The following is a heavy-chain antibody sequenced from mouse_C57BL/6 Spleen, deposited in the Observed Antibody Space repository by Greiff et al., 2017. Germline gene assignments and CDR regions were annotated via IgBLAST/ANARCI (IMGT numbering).Heavy chain of an antibody. CDR3: AMWDYYGSSD. CDR2: IDPNSGGT. D-gene: IGHD1-1*01. V-gene: IGHV1-72*01. Sequence: QVQLQQPGAELVKPGASVKLSCKASGYTFTSYWMHWVKQRPGRGLEWIGSIDPNSGGTKYNEKFKSKATLTVDKPSSQAYMHLSSLTSEDSAVYYCAMWDYYGSSDWGQGTLVTVSA. J-gene: IGHJ3*01. CDR1: GYTFTSYW.